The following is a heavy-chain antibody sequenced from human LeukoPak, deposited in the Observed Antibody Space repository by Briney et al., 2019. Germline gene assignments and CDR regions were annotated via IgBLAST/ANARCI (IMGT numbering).Heavy chain of an antibody. CDR2: ISNDGSHK. CDR1: GFTFRIYG. D-gene: IGHD4-23*01. Sequence: GRSLRLSCAASGFTFRIYGMHWVRQAPGNGLEWVAVISNDGSHKYYADSVKGRFIISRDNSKNTLSLQMNTLRPDDTAVFYCARDPNRLADYGGDYFDHWGQGTLVTVSS. V-gene: IGHV3-30*03. J-gene: IGHJ4*02. CDR3: ARDPNRLADYGGDYFDH.